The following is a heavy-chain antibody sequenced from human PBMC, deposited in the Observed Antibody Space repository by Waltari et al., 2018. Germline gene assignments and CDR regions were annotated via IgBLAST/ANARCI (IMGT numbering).Heavy chain of an antibody. CDR2: ISGSSSST. D-gene: IGHD3-16*02. CDR1: GVTLGNSA. CDR3: AKVEGGIVTRYYALDI. Sequence: EVQLLESGGGLVQPGGSLRLSCAASGVTLGNSALSWVRQAPGKGLEWISGISGSSSSTYYADSVKGRFTISRDNSKNTLYLQMNSLRVEDTAVYFCAKVEGGIVTRYYALDIWGQGTMVTVSS. J-gene: IGHJ3*02. V-gene: IGHV3-23*01.